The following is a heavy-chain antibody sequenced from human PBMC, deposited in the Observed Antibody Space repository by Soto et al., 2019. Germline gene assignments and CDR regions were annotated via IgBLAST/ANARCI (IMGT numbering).Heavy chain of an antibody. CDR1: GFTFSSYA. V-gene: IGHV3-23*01. J-gene: IGHJ3*02. D-gene: IGHD2-15*01. Sequence: GGSLRLSCAASGFTFSSYAMSWVRQAPGKGLEWVSAISGSGGSTYYADSVKGRFTISRDNSKNTLYLQMNSRRAEDTAVYYCAKDRGRWDIVVVVAAGAFDIWGQGTMVTVSS. CDR3: AKDRGRWDIVVVVAAGAFDI. CDR2: ISGSGGST.